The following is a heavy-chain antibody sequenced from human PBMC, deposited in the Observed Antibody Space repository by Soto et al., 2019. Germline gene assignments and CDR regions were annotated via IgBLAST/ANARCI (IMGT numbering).Heavy chain of an antibody. CDR2: ISNYNGDT. Sequence: ASVKVSCKASGYTFTRYSINWVRQAPGQGLEWVGWISNYNGDTKYAEKFQGRVTLTTDTSTTTTYMDLRSLTSDDAAVYFCARGDSTGSPTGWFDPWGQGTLVTVSS. CDR1: GYTFTRYS. CDR3: ARGDSTGSPTGWFDP. J-gene: IGHJ5*02. D-gene: IGHD6-19*01. V-gene: IGHV1-18*04.